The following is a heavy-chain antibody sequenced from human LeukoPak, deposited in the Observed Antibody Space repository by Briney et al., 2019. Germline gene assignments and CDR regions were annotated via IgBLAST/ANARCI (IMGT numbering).Heavy chain of an antibody. J-gene: IGHJ4*02. Sequence: PSETLSLTCAVYGGSFSGYCWSWIRQPPGKGLEWIGEINHRGSTNYNPSLKSRVTISVDASRNQFSLKLTSVTAADTAVFYCARGLDSSGDYWGQGTLVTVSS. V-gene: IGHV4-34*01. CDR3: ARGLDSSGDY. CDR2: INHRGST. CDR1: GGSFSGYC. D-gene: IGHD6-25*01.